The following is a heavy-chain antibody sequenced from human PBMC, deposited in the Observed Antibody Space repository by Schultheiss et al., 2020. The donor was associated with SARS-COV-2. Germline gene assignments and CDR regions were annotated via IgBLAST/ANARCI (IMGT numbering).Heavy chain of an antibody. Sequence: ESLKISCTVSGGSISSYYWSWIRQPAGKGLEWIGEINHSGSTNYNPSLRSRVTMSVDTSKNQVSLKLSSVTAADTAVYYCARIYYYDSSGYLQQYYFDYWGQGTLVTVSS. J-gene: IGHJ4*02. CDR2: INHSGST. V-gene: IGHV4-4*07. CDR1: GGSISSYY. CDR3: ARIYYYDSSGYLQQYYFDY. D-gene: IGHD3-22*01.